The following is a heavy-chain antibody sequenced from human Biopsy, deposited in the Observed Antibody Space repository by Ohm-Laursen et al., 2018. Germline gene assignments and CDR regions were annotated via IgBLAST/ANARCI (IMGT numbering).Heavy chain of an antibody. J-gene: IGHJ4*02. CDR1: GASLSSHY. CDR2: FYGSGNT. Sequence: SETLSLTCTVSGASLSSHYWSWIRQPPGKGLEWLGYFYGSGNTYYNPSLKSRVTISVDPSKNQFSLKLNAVTAADMAVYYCAKGITVYGVVLPYYFDDWGQGTLVTVSS. CDR3: AKGITVYGVVLPYYFDD. V-gene: IGHV4-59*11. D-gene: IGHD3-3*01.